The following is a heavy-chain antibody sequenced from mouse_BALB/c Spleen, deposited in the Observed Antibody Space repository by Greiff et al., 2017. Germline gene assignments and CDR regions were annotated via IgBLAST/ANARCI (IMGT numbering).Heavy chain of an antibody. J-gene: IGHJ1*01. CDR1: GYTFTDYN. CDR2: INPNNGGT. V-gene: IGHV1-18*01. D-gene: IGHD2-2*01. Sequence: VQLQQSGPELVKPGASVKIPCKASGYTFTDYNMDWVKQSQGKSLEWIGDINPNNGGTNYNQKFKGKATFTVDKSSSTAYMEIRSLTSEDTAVYYCARGPARSGNDGGWYFDVWGAGTTVTVSS. CDR3: ARGPARSGNDGGWYFDV.